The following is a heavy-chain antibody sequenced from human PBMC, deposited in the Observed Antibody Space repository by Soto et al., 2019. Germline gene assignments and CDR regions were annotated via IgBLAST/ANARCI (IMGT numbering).Heavy chain of an antibody. D-gene: IGHD6-13*01. CDR2: IDWDDDN. J-gene: IGHJ4*02. CDR1: GFSLSSSGMC. Sequence: GPTLVNPTQTLTLTCTFSGFSLSSSGMCVSWIRQPPGKALEWLARIDWDDDNYYSTSLKTRLTISKGTSKNQVVLTMTNMDPVDTATYYCARIWRGGSWHFDYWGQGTLVTVSS. CDR3: ARIWRGGSWHFDY. V-gene: IGHV2-70*11.